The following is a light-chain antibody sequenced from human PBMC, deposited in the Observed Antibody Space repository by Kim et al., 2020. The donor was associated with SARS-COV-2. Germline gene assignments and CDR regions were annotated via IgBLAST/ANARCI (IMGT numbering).Light chain of an antibody. CDR3: QQYNSYSLT. CDR2: KAS. J-gene: IGKJ4*01. V-gene: IGKV1-5*03. Sequence: SASVGNRVTITCRDSQSISSWLAWYQQKPGKAPKLLIYKASSLESGVPSRFSGSGSGTEFTLTISSLQPDDFATYYCQQYNSYSLTFGGGTKLEI. CDR1: QSISSW.